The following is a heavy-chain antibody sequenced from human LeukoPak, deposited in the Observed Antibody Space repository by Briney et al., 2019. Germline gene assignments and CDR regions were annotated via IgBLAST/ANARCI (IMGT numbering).Heavy chain of an antibody. J-gene: IGHJ4*02. V-gene: IGHV4-4*07. CDR2: ISVSGST. Sequence: SETLSLTCTVSGVSISSYYWSWIRQPAGKGLEWIGRISVSGSTNYNPSLKSRATMSVDTSKIQFSLKLSSVTAADTAVYYCARGNYEIDYWGQGTLVTVSS. D-gene: IGHD3-3*01. CDR1: GVSISSYY. CDR3: ARGNYEIDY.